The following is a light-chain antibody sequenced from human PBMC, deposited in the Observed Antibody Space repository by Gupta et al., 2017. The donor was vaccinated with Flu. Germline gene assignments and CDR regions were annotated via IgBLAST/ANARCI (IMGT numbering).Light chain of an antibody. Sequence: DRVTITCRASQIINHWLAWYQHKPGKAPKLLISKASRLESGVPSRVSGSGSGTEFTLTISSQQPDDFATYYCQEYNTYYTWTFGQGTTVEIK. CDR2: KAS. V-gene: IGKV1-5*03. J-gene: IGKJ1*01. CDR1: QIINHW. CDR3: QEYNTYYTWT.